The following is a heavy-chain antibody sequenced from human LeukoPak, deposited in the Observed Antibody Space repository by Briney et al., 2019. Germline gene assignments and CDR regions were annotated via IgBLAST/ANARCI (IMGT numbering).Heavy chain of an antibody. J-gene: IGHJ3*02. Sequence: GGSLRLSCTASGFTFSHYDMTWVRQAPGKGLERVSSIHGGADIPSYADSVKGRFTISRDNSKNTLFLEMNSLRGEDTAVYYCGREPNGNYIGAFEMWGPGTKVTVSS. CDR1: GFTFSHYD. CDR3: GREPNGNYIGAFEM. CDR2: IHGGADIP. V-gene: IGHV3-23*01. D-gene: IGHD1-7*01.